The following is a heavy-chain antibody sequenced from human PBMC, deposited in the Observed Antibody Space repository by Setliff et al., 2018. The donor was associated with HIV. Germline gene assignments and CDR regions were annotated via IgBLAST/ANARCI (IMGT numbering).Heavy chain of an antibody. D-gene: IGHD3-22*01. Sequence: PGGSLRLSCAASGFTFSSYEMNWVRQAPGKGLEWVSYISGSGGSTYYADSVKGRFTISRDNSKNTLYLQMNSLRAEDTAVYYCAESGYDSSGYYYDYWGQGTLVTVSS. V-gene: IGHV3-23*01. CDR1: GFTFSSYE. CDR2: ISGSGGST. CDR3: AESGYDSSGYYYDY. J-gene: IGHJ4*02.